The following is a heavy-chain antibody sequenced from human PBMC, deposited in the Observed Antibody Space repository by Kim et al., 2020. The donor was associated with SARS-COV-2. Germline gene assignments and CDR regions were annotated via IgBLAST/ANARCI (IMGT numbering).Heavy chain of an antibody. CDR2: INEDGSVK. V-gene: IGHV3-7*05. J-gene: IGHJ4*02. D-gene: IGHD1-26*01. CDR3: AMGQGAY. CDR1: GFTFSNSW. Sequence: GGSLRLFCGASGFTFSNSWMTWVRQTPGRGLDWVAHINEDGSVKYYVDSVKGRFTISRDNAKHSVYLQMNSLRAEDTAVYYCAMGQGAYWGQGTLVTVSS.